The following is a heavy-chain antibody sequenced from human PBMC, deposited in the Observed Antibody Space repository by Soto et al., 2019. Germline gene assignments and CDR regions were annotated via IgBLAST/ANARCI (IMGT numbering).Heavy chain of an antibody. D-gene: IGHD3-10*01. CDR2: ISWNSGSV. Sequence: PGGSLRLSCAASGFTFDNYAMHWARQAPGKGLEWVSGISWNSGSVAYADSVKGRFTISRDNAKNSLYLQLNSLRGEDTALYYCAKDFGPNWGQGTLVTVSS. J-gene: IGHJ4*02. CDR1: GFTFDNYA. CDR3: AKDFGPN. V-gene: IGHV3-9*01.